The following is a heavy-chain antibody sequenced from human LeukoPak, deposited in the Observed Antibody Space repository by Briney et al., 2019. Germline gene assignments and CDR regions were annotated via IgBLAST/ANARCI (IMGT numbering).Heavy chain of an antibody. Sequence: GGSLRLSCAASGFTFGTYAMSWVRQAPGKGLEWISAISGSGGSTYYADSVKGRFTISRDNSKNTLYLQMNSLRAEDTAVYYCAKDVLLRYFDWTRSFDYWGQGTLVTVSS. CDR1: GFTFGTYA. V-gene: IGHV3-23*01. CDR2: ISGSGGST. D-gene: IGHD3-9*01. J-gene: IGHJ4*02. CDR3: AKDVLLRYFDWTRSFDY.